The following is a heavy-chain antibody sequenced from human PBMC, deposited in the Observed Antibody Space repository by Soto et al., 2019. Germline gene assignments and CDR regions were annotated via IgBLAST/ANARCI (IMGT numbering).Heavy chain of an antibody. J-gene: IGHJ4*02. CDR2: FSGSGGNT. CDR1: GFTFSSYA. Sequence: EVQLLESGGGLVQPGGSLRLSCAASGFTFSSYAMTWVRQAPGKGLEWVSSFSGSGGNTYYADSVKGRFTISRDNSKNTLYLQMNSLRAEDTAVYYCAKGSSSWPYYYDYWGQGNLVTVSS. CDR3: AKGSSSWPYYYDY. D-gene: IGHD6-13*01. V-gene: IGHV3-23*01.